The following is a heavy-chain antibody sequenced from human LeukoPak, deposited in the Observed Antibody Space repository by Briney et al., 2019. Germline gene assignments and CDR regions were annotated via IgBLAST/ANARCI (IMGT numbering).Heavy chain of an antibody. CDR3: AGASPYTVRGTLDY. V-gene: IGHV1-18*01. CDR1: GYTFTSYG. Sequence: ASVKASCKASGYTFTSYGISWVRQAPGQGLEWMGWISAYSGNTNYAQKLQGRVTMTTDTSTSTAYMELRSLRSDDTAVYYCAGASPYTVRGTLDYWGQGTLVTVSS. J-gene: IGHJ4*02. CDR2: ISAYSGNT. D-gene: IGHD3-10*01.